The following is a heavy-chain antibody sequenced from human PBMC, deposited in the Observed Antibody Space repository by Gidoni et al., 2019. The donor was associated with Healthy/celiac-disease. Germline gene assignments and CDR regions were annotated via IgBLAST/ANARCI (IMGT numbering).Heavy chain of an antibody. V-gene: IGHV3-23*01. Sequence: EVQLLESGGGLVQPGGSLRLSCAASGFTFSSYAMSWVRQAQGKGLGWVSAIRGSGGSTYYADSVKGRFTISRDNSKNTLYLQMNSLRAEDTAVYYCAKALVPLRSASPNLLLIDYWGQGTLVTVSS. J-gene: IGHJ4*02. CDR2: IRGSGGST. CDR3: AKALVPLRSASPNLLLIDY. D-gene: IGHD3-22*01. CDR1: GFTFSSYA.